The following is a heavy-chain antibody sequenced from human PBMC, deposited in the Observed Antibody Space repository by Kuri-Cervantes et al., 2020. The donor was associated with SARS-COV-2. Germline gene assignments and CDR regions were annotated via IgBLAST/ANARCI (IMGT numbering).Heavy chain of an antibody. D-gene: IGHD3-22*01. CDR1: GFTFSSYA. J-gene: IGHJ4*02. CDR3: AKDQDYYDSSGQFDY. Sequence: GGSLRLSCAASGFTFSSYAMSWVRQAPGKGLEWVSVIYSGGSSTYYADSVKGRFTISRDNSKNTLYLQMNSLRAEDTAVYYCAKDQDYYDSSGQFDYWGLGTLVTVSS. V-gene: IGHV3-23*03. CDR2: IYSGGSST.